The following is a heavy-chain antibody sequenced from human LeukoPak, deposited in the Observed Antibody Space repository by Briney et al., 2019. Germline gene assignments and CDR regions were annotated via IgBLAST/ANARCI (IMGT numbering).Heavy chain of an antibody. D-gene: IGHD1-26*01. CDR2: INPSGGST. Sequence: ASVKVSCKASGYIFTNYYMHWVRQAPGQGLEWMGTINPSGGSTTYAQKFQGRVTMTRDTSTSTVYMELSSLRSEATAVYYCARDHGSAYYRAPRHWGQGTLVTVSS. V-gene: IGHV1-46*01. CDR1: GYIFTNYY. J-gene: IGHJ4*02. CDR3: ARDHGSAYYRAPRH.